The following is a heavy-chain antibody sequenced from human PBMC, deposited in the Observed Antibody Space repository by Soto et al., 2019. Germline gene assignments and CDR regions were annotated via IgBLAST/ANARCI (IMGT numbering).Heavy chain of an antibody. V-gene: IGHV1-3*01. CDR1: GYTFTSYA. D-gene: IGHD4-17*01. CDR3: ARVDYVSAFDI. J-gene: IGHJ3*02. CDR2: INAGNGNT. Sequence: ASVKVSCKASGYTFTSYAMHWVRQAPGQRLEWMGWINAGNGNTKCSQKFQGRVTITRDTSASTAYMELSSLRSEDTAVYYCARVDYVSAFDIWGQGTMVTVSS.